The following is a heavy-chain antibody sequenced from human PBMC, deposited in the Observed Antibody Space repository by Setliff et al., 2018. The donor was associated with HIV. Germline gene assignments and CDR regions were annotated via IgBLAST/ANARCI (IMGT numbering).Heavy chain of an antibody. Sequence: SETLSLTCIVSGGSISSTSYYWGWIRQPPGRGLKWIAYIHTSGSTYFNPSFISRVTISIDSSKNQFSLKLMSLTAADTAVYYCARTGYAFDIWGRGTMVTVSS. CDR1: GGSISSTSYY. CDR2: IHTSGST. CDR3: ARTGYAFDI. J-gene: IGHJ3*02. V-gene: IGHV4-61*05.